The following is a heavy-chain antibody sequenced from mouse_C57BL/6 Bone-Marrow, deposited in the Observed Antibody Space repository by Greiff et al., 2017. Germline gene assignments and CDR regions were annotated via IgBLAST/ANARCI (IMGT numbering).Heavy chain of an antibody. V-gene: IGHV5-9*01. CDR3: ARQVTTVLATKYFDV. J-gene: IGHJ1*03. D-gene: IGHD1-1*01. Sequence: EVMLVESGGGLVKPGGSLTLSCAASGFTFSSYTMSWVRQTPEKRLQWVAAISGGGGTPYYPALVTGRFTIARDNDKNILYLQMSSLRSEDTALYYCARQVTTVLATKYFDVWGTGTTVTVSS. CDR1: GFTFSSYT. CDR2: ISGGGGTP.